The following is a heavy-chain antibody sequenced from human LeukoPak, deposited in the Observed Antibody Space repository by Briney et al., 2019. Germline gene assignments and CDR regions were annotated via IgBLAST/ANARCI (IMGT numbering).Heavy chain of an antibody. J-gene: IGHJ4*02. CDR1: GFAFNTYS. Sequence: GGSLRLSCAASGFAFNTYSMNWVRQAPGKGLEWVSSISSSSSYIYYADSVKGRFTISRDNAKNSLYLQMNSLRAEDTALYYCARVRVLRFLEWAGSYYFDYWGQGTLVTVSS. V-gene: IGHV3-21*04. CDR3: ARVRVLRFLEWAGSYYFDY. CDR2: ISSSSSYI. D-gene: IGHD3-3*01.